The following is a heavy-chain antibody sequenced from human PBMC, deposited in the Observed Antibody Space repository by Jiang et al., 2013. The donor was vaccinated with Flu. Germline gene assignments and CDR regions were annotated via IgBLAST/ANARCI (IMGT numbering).Heavy chain of an antibody. V-gene: IGHV4-4*07. J-gene: IGHJ4*02. CDR2: ISASGST. Sequence: ETLSLTCIVSGGSISSYYWSWIRQPAGKGLEWIGRISASGSTNYNPSLKSRVTISVDTSKNQFSLKLSSVTAADTAVYYCARGGYYDSSGVDYWGQGTLVTVSS. D-gene: IGHD3-22*01. CDR3: ARGGYYDSSGVDY. CDR1: GGSISSYY.